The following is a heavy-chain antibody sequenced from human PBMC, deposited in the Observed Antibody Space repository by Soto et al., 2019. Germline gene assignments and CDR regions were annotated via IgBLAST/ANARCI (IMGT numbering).Heavy chain of an antibody. Sequence: QVQLVESGGGVVQPGRSLRLSCAASGFTFSSYAMHWVRQAPGKGLEWVAVISYDGSNKYYADSVKGRFTISRDNSKNTLYLQMNSLRAEDTAVYYCARDPPETYYYDSSGYYDYFDYWGQGTLVTVSS. V-gene: IGHV3-30-3*01. CDR1: GFTFSSYA. CDR2: ISYDGSNK. J-gene: IGHJ4*02. CDR3: ARDPPETYYYDSSGYYDYFDY. D-gene: IGHD3-22*01.